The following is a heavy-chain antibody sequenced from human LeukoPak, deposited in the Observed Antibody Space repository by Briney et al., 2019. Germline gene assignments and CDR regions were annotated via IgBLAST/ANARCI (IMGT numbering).Heavy chain of an antibody. D-gene: IGHD6-13*01. CDR2: INHSGST. Sequence: SETLSLTCAVDGGSFSGYYWSWIRQPPGKGLEWIGEINHSGSTNYNSSLKSRATISVDTSKNQFSLKLSSVTAADTAVYYCARESIAAAGADDAFDIWGQGTMVTVSS. CDR1: GGSFSGYY. J-gene: IGHJ3*02. V-gene: IGHV4-34*01. CDR3: ARESIAAAGADDAFDI.